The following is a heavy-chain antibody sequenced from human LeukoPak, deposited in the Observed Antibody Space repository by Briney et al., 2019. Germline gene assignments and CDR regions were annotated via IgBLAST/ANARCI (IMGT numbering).Heavy chain of an antibody. CDR2: IRSKAYGGTT. V-gene: IGHV3-49*04. D-gene: IGHD3-22*01. CDR3: TRDPDSSGYYTNYYYYGMDV. CDR1: GFTFGDYA. J-gene: IGHJ6*02. Sequence: GRSLRLSCTAFGFTFGDYAMSWVRQAPGKGLEWVGFIRSKAYGGTTEYAASVKGRFTISRDDSKSIAYLQMNSLKTEDTAVYYCTRDPDSSGYYTNYYYYGMDVWGQGTTVTVSS.